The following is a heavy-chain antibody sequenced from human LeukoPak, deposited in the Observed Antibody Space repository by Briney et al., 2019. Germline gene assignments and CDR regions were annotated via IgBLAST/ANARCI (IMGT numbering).Heavy chain of an antibody. J-gene: IGHJ4*02. CDR2: TYYSGST. Sequence: SETLSLTCTVSGGSISSGGYYWSWIRQHPGKGLEWIGYTYYSGSTYYNPSLKSRVTISVDTSKNQFSLKLSSVTAADTAVYYCARAYSSSWYGRGYYFDYWGQGTLVTVSS. D-gene: IGHD6-13*01. CDR1: GGSISSGGYY. CDR3: ARAYSSSWYGRGYYFDY. V-gene: IGHV4-31*03.